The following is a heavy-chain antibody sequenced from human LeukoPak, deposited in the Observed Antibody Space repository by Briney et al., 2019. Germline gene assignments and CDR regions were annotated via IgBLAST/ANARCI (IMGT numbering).Heavy chain of an antibody. CDR1: GLIFSNCA. V-gene: IGHV3-23*01. CDR2: ITDSGGRT. J-gene: IGHJ4*02. Sequence: GGSLRLSCVASGLIFSNCAMNWVRQAPGKGLEWVSVITDSGGRTYYADSVKGRFTISRDNSKNTLDLQKNRLRAEDTAVYYCGKELERKPFDYWGRGTLVTVSS. CDR3: GKELERKPFDY. D-gene: IGHD3-3*01.